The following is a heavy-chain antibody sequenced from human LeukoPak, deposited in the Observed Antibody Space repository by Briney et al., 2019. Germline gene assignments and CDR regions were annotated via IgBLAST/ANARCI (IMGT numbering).Heavy chain of an antibody. V-gene: IGHV3-48*03. CDR3: ARYQTYYYDSSGSYYFDY. CDR1: GFTFSSYE. CDR2: ISSSGSTI. Sequence: GGSLRLSCAASGFTFSSYETNWVRQAPGKGLEWVSYISSSGSTIYYADSVKGRLTISRDNAKNSLYLQMNSLRAEDTAVYYCARYQTYYYDSSGSYYFDYWGQGTLVTVSS. D-gene: IGHD3-22*01. J-gene: IGHJ4*02.